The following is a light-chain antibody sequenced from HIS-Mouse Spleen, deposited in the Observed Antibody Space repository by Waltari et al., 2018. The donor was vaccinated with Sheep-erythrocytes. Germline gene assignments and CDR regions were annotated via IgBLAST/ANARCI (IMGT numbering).Light chain of an antibody. CDR1: SSALGGYTY. Sequence: QSALTQPRSVSGSPGPSVTISCTGTSSALGGYTYVSWYQQHPGKAPKLMIYDVSKRPSGVPDRFSGSKSGNTASLTISGLQAEDEADYYCCSYAGSYNHVFATGTKVTVL. CDR3: CSYAGSYNHV. V-gene: IGLV2-11*01. J-gene: IGLJ1*01. CDR2: DVS.